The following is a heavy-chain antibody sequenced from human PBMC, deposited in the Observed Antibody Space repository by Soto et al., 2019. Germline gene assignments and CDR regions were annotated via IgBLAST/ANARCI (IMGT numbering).Heavy chain of an antibody. CDR2: IYWDDDE. CDR3: VHSRLGGGRYYGLDV. CDR1: GLSLSTSGVG. D-gene: IGHD1-26*01. Sequence: QITLKESGPTLVKPTQTLTLTCTFSGLSLSTSGVGVGWIRQPPGKALEWLALIYWDDDERYSPYLKTRLTITKDTSKNQVVLTMTNMDPVDTASYYCVHSRLGGGRYYGLDVWGQGATVTVSS. J-gene: IGHJ6*02. V-gene: IGHV2-5*02.